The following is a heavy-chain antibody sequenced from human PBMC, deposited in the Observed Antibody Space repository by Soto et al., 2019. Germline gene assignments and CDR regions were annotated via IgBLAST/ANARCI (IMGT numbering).Heavy chain of an antibody. CDR1: GFTFSSYG. CDR2: IWYDGSNK. J-gene: IGHJ4*02. Sequence: GGSLRLSCAASGFTFSSYGMHWVRQAPGKGLEWVAVIWYDGSNKCYADSVKGRFTISRDNSKNTLYLQMNSLRAEDTAVYYCARXHGAWGYYDSSGYRFDYWGQGTLVTVSS. CDR3: ARXHGAWGYYDSSGYRFDY. D-gene: IGHD3-22*01. V-gene: IGHV3-33*01.